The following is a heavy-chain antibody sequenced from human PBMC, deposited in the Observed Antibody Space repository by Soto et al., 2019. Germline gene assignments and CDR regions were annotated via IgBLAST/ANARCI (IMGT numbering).Heavy chain of an antibody. Sequence: SVKLSCKASGGTFSSYAISWVRQAPGQGLEWMGGIIPIFGTANYAQKFQGRVTITADESTSTAYMELSSLRSEDTAVYYCARRGITGTTKAFDIWGQGTMVTVSS. CDR2: IIPIFGTA. D-gene: IGHD1-7*01. CDR3: ARRGITGTTKAFDI. V-gene: IGHV1-69*13. CDR1: GGTFSSYA. J-gene: IGHJ3*02.